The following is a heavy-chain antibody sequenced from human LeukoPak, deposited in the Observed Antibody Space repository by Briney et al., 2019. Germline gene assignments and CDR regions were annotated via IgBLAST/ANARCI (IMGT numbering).Heavy chain of an antibody. CDR2: ISAYIGNT. D-gene: IGHD3-10*01. CDR1: GYTFTNYG. V-gene: IGHV1-18*01. CDR3: ARGYRRWELGYFDP. Sequence: ASVKVSCKASGYTFTNYGITWVRQAPGQGLEWMGWISAYIGNTNYAQKFQGRVTMTTDTSTSTAYMDLRSLRSDDTAVYYCARGYRRWELGYFDPWGQGTLVTVSS. J-gene: IGHJ5*02.